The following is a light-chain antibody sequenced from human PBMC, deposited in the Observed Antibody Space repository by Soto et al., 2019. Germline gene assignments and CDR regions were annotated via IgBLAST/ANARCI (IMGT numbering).Light chain of an antibody. CDR3: QHSHSSPLS. J-gene: IGKJ4*01. Sequence: IQMTQSPSSLSASVGDRVTITCRASQSIVRNLNWYQQKPGKAPELLIYTASNLESGVPSRFSGSGSGTDFALTISSLQPEDAAVYYCQHSHSSPLSFGGGTKVEFK. CDR1: QSIVRN. V-gene: IGKV1-39*01. CDR2: TAS.